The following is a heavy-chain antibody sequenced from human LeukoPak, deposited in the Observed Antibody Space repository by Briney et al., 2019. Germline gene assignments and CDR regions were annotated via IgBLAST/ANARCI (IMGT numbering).Heavy chain of an antibody. CDR3: ASLRGYYYDSSGYYPFDY. J-gene: IGHJ4*02. CDR1: GFTFSSYS. Sequence: GGSLRLSCAASGFTFSSYSMNWVGQAPGKGREWVSSISSSSSYIYYAASVKRRFTISRDNAKNSLYLQMNSLRAEDTAVYYCASLRGYYYDSSGYYPFDYWGQGTLVTVSS. CDR2: ISSSSSYI. D-gene: IGHD3-22*01. V-gene: IGHV3-21*01.